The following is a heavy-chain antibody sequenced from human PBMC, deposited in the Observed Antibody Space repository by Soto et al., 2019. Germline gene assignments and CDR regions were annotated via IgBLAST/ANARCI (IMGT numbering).Heavy chain of an antibody. D-gene: IGHD5-12*01. J-gene: IGHJ4*02. V-gene: IGHV5-10-1*01. CDR3: ARVIRGYEAFDY. Sequence: GESLKISCKGSGYSFTSYWISWVRQMPGKGLEWMGRIDPSDSYTNYSPSFQGHVTISADKSISTAYLQWSSLKASDTAMYYCARVIRGYEAFDYWGQGTLVTVSS. CDR2: IDPSDSYT. CDR1: GYSFTSYW.